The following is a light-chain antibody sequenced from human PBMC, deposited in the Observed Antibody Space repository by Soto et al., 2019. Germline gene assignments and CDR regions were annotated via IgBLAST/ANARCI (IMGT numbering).Light chain of an antibody. J-gene: IGKJ2*01. V-gene: IGKV1-39*01. CDR1: QTISTY. CDR3: QQYYTSPYT. CDR2: DAS. Sequence: DIQMTQSPSSLSASVGDRVTITCRASQTISTYLNWYQQKPGKAPRLLIYDASSLLSGVPSRFSGSGSGTDFTLTIASLQPEDFSTYYCQQYYTSPYTFGQGTKLEIK.